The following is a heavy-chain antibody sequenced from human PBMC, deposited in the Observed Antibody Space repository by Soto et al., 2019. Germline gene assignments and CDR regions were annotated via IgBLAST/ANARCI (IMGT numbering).Heavy chain of an antibody. CDR3: GRMEYTAYILYPFDY. CDR2: IYYTGST. D-gene: IGHD6-6*01. V-gene: IGHV4-59*01. Sequence: SETLSLTCTVSGVSIRGYYWSWIRQPPGKGLEWIGYIYYTGSTDYSPSLNSRVTISLDTSRNQFSLKLSSVTAADTAVYYCGRMEYTAYILYPFDYWGQGILVTVSS. J-gene: IGHJ4*02. CDR1: GVSIRGYY.